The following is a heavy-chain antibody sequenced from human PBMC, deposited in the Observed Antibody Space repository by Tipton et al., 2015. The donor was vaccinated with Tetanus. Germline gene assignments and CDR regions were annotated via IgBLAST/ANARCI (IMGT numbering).Heavy chain of an antibody. CDR1: GGSISSYY. CDR3: ARDSDDSSGYYYYYGMDV. CDR2: IYYSGST. Sequence: TLSLTCTVSGGSISSYYWSWIRQPPGKGLEWIGYIYYSGSTNHNPSLKTRVTISVDTSKNQFSLKLSSVTAADTAVYYCARDSDDSSGYYYYYGMDVWGQGTTVTVSS. V-gene: IGHV4-59*01. J-gene: IGHJ6*02. D-gene: IGHD3-22*01.